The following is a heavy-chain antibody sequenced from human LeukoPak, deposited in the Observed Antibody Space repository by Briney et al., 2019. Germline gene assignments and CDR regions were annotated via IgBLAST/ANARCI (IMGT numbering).Heavy chain of an antibody. CDR3: AITQSGSYQGWFDP. J-gene: IGHJ5*02. CDR2: IYYSGST. CDR1: GGSINSYY. Sequence: SETLSLTCTVSGGSINSYYWSWMRQPPGKGRERIGYIYYSGSTNYNPSLKSRVTISVDTSKNQFSLKLSSVTAADTAVYYCAITQSGSYQGWFDPWGQGTLATVSS. V-gene: IGHV4-59*01. D-gene: IGHD1-26*01.